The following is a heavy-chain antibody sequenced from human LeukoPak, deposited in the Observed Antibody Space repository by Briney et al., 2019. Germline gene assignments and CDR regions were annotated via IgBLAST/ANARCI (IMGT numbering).Heavy chain of an antibody. J-gene: IGHJ4*02. CDR2: IIPIFGTA. CDR3: ASSPLRLGELSLPFDY. D-gene: IGHD3-16*02. CDR1: GGTFSSYA. V-gene: IGHV1-69*13. Sequence: HWASVKVSCKASGGTFSSYAISWVRQAPGQGLEWMGGIIPIFGTANYAQKFQGRVTITADESTSTAYMELSSLRSEDTAVYYCASSPLRLGELSLPFDYWGQGTLVTVSS.